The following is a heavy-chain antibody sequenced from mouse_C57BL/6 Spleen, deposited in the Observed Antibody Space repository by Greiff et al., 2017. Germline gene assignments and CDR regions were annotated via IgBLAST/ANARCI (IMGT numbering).Heavy chain of an antibody. CDR3: ARAYYGNNYFDY. V-gene: IGHV5-4*01. CDR1: GFTFSSYA. CDR2: ISDGGSYT. D-gene: IGHD2-10*01. Sequence: EVQVVESGGGLVKPGGSLKLSCAASGFTFSSYAMSWVRQTPEKRLEWVATISDGGSYTYYPDNVKGRFTISRDNAKNNLYLQMSHLKSEDTAMYYCARAYYGNNYFDYWGQGTTLTVSS. J-gene: IGHJ2*01.